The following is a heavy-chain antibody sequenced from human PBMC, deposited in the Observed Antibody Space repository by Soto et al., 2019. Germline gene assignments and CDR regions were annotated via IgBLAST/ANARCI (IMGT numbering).Heavy chain of an antibody. CDR2: IIPIFGTA. D-gene: IGHD6-6*01. Sequence: WASVKVSCKASGGTFSSYAISWVRQAPGQGLEWMGGIIPIFGTANYAQKFQGRVTITADKSTSTAYMELSSLRSEDTAVYYCARDPIAARPLYNWFDPWGQGTPVTVSS. CDR3: ARDPIAARPLYNWFDP. J-gene: IGHJ5*02. CDR1: GGTFSSYA. V-gene: IGHV1-69*06.